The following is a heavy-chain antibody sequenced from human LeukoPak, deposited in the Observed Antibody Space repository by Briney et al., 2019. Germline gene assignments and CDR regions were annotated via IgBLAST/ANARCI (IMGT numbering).Heavy chain of an antibody. CDR1: GFTFSSYS. J-gene: IGHJ4*02. CDR3: ARGYYGSGTYYKNFFDS. CDR2: ISSTGRTI. D-gene: IGHD3-10*01. V-gene: IGHV3-48*02. Sequence: TGGSLRLSCAASGFTFSSYSMNWVRQAPGEGLEWVSYISSTGRTIYYADSVRGRFTVSRDNAKNSLYLQMNSLRDEDTAVYYCARGYYGSGTYYKNFFDSWGQGTLVTVSS.